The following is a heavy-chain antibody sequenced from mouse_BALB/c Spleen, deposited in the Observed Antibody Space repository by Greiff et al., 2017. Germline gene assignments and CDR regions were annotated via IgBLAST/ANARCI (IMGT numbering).Heavy chain of an antibody. J-gene: IGHJ2*01. Sequence: QVQLKESGAELVRPGTSVKVSCKASGYAFTNYLIEWVKQRPGQGLEWIGVINPGSGGTNYNEKFKGKATLTADKSSSTAYMQLSSLTSDDSAVYFCARNGNYVLFDYWGQGTTLTVSS. CDR2: INPGSGGT. CDR3: ARNGNYVLFDY. CDR1: GYAFTNYL. V-gene: IGHV1-54*01. D-gene: IGHD2-1*01.